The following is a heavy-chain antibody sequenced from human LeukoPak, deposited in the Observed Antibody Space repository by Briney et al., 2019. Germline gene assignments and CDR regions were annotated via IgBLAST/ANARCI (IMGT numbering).Heavy chain of an antibody. J-gene: IGHJ4*02. CDR1: GYSFTSYW. CDR3: ARQVYDFWSGYPYEYYFDY. Sequence: GESLKISCKDSGYSFTSYWIGWVRQMPGKGLEWMGIIYPGDSDTRYSPSFQGQVTISADKSISTAYLQWSSLKASDTAMYYCARQVYDFWSGYPYEYYFDYWGQGTLVTVSS. CDR2: IYPGDSDT. D-gene: IGHD3-3*01. V-gene: IGHV5-51*01.